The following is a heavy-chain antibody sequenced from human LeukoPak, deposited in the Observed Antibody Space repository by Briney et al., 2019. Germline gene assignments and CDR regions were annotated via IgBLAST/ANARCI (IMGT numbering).Heavy chain of an antibody. V-gene: IGHV1-69*04. CDR1: GGTFSSCA. J-gene: IGHJ4*02. CDR2: IIPIFGIA. CDR3: ARDRDSSSSPDYYFDY. Sequence: SVKVSCKASGGTFSSCAISWVRQAPGQGLEWLGRIIPIFGIANYAQKFQGRVTIAADKSTSTAYMELSSLRSEDTAVYYCARDRDSSSSPDYYFDYWGQGTLVTVSS. D-gene: IGHD6-6*01.